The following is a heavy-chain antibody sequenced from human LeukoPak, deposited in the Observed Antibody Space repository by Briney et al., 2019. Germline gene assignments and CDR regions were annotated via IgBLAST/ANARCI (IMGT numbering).Heavy chain of an antibody. CDR1: GYSISSGYY. Sequence: SETLSLTCAVSGYSISSGYYWGWVRQPPGKGLEWIGSVYHTGSTYYNPSLESRVTISVDTSKNHFSLKLTSVTAADTAVYYCARVSPPLKKVLFGPNYFCNMDVWGKGTTVTVSS. D-gene: IGHD3-3*01. J-gene: IGHJ6*03. CDR3: ARVSPPLKKVLFGPNYFCNMDV. CDR2: VYHTGST. V-gene: IGHV4-38-2*01.